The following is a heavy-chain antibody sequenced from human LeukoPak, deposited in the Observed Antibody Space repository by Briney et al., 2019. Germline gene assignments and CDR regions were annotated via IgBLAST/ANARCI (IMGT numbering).Heavy chain of an antibody. V-gene: IGHV3-21*01. CDR3: ARDPPFIIGTTFFDY. J-gene: IGHJ4*02. CDR2: ISTSSTYI. Sequence: GSLRLSCAASGFTFSSYSMNWVRQAPGEGLEWVSSISTSSTYIYYADSVKGRFTISRDNAKNSLYLQMNSLRAEDTAVYYCARDPPFIIGTTFFDYWGQGTLVTVSS. D-gene: IGHD1-20*01. CDR1: GFTFSSYS.